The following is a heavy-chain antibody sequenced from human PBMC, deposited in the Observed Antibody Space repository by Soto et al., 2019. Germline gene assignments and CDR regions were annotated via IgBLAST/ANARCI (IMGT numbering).Heavy chain of an antibody. Sequence: QVQLQESGPGLVKPSQTLSLPCTVSGGSISSGNYYWCWIRQPPGKGLEWIGYISHSGTTYYNPSLKSRITKSADTAKNQYSLKLSSVTAADTAVYYCARDLSDYNGMDVWGQGTTVTVSS. CDR2: ISHSGTT. CDR1: GGSISSGNYY. D-gene: IGHD3-16*02. J-gene: IGHJ6*02. V-gene: IGHV4-30-4*01. CDR3: ARDLSDYNGMDV.